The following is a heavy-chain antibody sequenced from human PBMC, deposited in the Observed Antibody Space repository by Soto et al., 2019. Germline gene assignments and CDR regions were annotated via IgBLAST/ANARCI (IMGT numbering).Heavy chain of an antibody. J-gene: IGHJ6*02. CDR2: IVPSVDTT. CDR1: GGTFSRSG. V-gene: IGHV1-69*18. Sequence: QVQLVQSGTEVKKPGASVKVSCKASGGTFSRSGFHWVRQAPGQGLEWMGMIVPSVDTTNYAQKFQARVTISADQFTTTVYMELRSLRSEDTAVYYCARCPQPPDTADPYAVDVWGQGTRVIVSS. D-gene: IGHD5-18*01. CDR3: ARCPQPPDTADPYAVDV.